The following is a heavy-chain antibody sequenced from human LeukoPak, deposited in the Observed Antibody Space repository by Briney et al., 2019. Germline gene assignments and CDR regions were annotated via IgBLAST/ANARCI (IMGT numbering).Heavy chain of an antibody. CDR1: GDSFSSVTDY. V-gene: IGHV4-39*01. Sequence: PSETLSLTCTVSGDSFSSVTDYWAWIRQPPGKGLEWIASGDYSGGTYYNPSLESRVTISVDTSKNQFSLKLSSVTAADTAVYYCARHGPSIPRGVGYFDYWGQGTLVTVSS. CDR3: ARHGPSIPRGVGYFDY. CDR2: GDYSGGT. J-gene: IGHJ4*02. D-gene: IGHD3-10*01.